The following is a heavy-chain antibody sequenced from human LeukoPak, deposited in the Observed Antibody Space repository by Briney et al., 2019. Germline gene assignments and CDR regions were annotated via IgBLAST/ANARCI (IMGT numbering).Heavy chain of an antibody. D-gene: IGHD1-26*01. V-gene: IGHV4-59*01. CDR1: GGSISSDY. Sequence: SETPSLTCTVSGGSISSDYWSWARQPPGKGLEWIGYISYSGSTKYNPSLGSRLTISADTSKNQFSLRLNSVTAADTAVYYCARTVSSGTLDYWGQGTLVTVSS. CDR2: ISYSGST. CDR3: ARTVSSGTLDY. J-gene: IGHJ4*02.